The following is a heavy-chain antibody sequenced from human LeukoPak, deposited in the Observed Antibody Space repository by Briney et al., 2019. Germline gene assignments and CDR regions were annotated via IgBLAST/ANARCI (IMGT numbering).Heavy chain of an antibody. V-gene: IGHV1-18*01. Sequence: WASMKVSCKASGYTFTSYGISWVRQAPGQGLEWMGWISAHNGNTNYAQKLQGRVTMTTDTSTSTAYMELRSLRSDDTAVYYCARGLSWIQLWLLDYWGQGTLVTVSS. CDR2: ISAHNGNT. J-gene: IGHJ4*02. CDR3: ARGLSWIQLWLLDY. D-gene: IGHD5-18*01. CDR1: GYTFTSYG.